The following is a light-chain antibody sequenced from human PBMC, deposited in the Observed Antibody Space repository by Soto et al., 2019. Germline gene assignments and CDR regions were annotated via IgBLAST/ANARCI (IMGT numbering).Light chain of an antibody. V-gene: IGLV2-11*01. J-gene: IGLJ1*01. CDR2: DVS. Sequence: QSALTQPASVSGSPGQSITISCTRTSGDVGRYSYVSWYQQHPGKAPKLMIYDVSERPSGVPDRFSGSKSGNTASLTISGLQAEDEADYYCCSYAGTYTGVFGTGTKVTVL. CDR3: CSYAGTYTGV. CDR1: SGDVGRYSY.